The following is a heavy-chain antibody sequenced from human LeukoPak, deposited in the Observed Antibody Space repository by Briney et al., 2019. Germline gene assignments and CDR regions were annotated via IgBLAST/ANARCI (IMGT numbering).Heavy chain of an antibody. CDR3: SKKGQADDYGKPG. Sequence: PGGSLRLSCEASGFTFNNHALTWVRQTPGRGLECVSAISGDGVSPYYADSVRGRFTISRDNSKNTLYLQMNSLRAEDTAVYFCSKKGQADDYGKPGWDQGTLVTVSS. CDR2: ISGDGVSP. J-gene: IGHJ4*02. V-gene: IGHV3-23*01. D-gene: IGHD4-17*01. CDR1: GFTFNNHA.